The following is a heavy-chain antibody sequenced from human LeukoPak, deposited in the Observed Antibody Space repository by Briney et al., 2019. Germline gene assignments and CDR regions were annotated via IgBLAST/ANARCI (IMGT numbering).Heavy chain of an antibody. J-gene: IGHJ4*02. D-gene: IGHD4-11*01. Sequence: PSGTLSLTCTVSGASIITTNYYWGWIRQPPGKGLEWIGGISYSGTPYKNPSLRSRLSISMDASKNQFSLKVRSVTAADTAVYYCARNLGQTWGTVTTDLWYFDHWGQGTLVPVSS. CDR3: ARNLGQTWGTVTTDLWYFDH. CDR2: ISYSGTP. V-gene: IGHV4-39*01. CDR1: GASIITTNYY.